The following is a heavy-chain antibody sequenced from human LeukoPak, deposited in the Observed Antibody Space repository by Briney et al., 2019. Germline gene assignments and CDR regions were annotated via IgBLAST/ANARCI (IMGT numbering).Heavy chain of an antibody. D-gene: IGHD2-2*02. J-gene: IGHJ4*03. V-gene: IGHV3-30*03. CDR3: SRRPYTTGRGDAFYH. CDR1: GFTFSSYG. CDR2: ISYDGSNK. Sequence: GGSLRLSCAASGFTFSSYGMHWVRQAPGKGLEWVAVISYDGSNKYYADSVKGRFTISRDNSKNTLYLQMNSLRAEDTAVYYWSRRPYTTGRGDAFYHWGQGTMVTGPS.